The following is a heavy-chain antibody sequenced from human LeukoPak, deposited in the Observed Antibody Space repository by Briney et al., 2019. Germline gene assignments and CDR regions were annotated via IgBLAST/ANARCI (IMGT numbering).Heavy chain of an antibody. V-gene: IGHV3-21*01. D-gene: IGHD6-6*01. J-gene: IGHJ4*02. CDR3: ARGDPSIAARALLYQFDY. Sequence: PGGSLRLTCAASGFTFSSYSMNWVRQAPGKGLEWVSSISSSSSSYIYYADSVKGRFTISRDNAKNSLYPQMNSLRAEDTAVYYCARGDPSIAARALLYQFDYWGQGTLVTVSS. CDR2: ISSSSSSYI. CDR1: GFTFSSYS.